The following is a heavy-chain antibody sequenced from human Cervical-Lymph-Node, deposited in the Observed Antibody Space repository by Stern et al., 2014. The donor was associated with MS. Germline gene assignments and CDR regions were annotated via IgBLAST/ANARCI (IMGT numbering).Heavy chain of an antibody. CDR2: IIPIFSTT. CDR3: AREGIPGAGGTFDN. J-gene: IGHJ4*02. D-gene: IGHD1-26*01. CDR1: GGTFSRYS. V-gene: IGHV1-69*01. Sequence: QVQLGQSGAEVKKPGSSVKVSCKVSGGTFSRYSLNWVRQAPGQGLEWMGGIIPIFSTTNYAQKFQGKVTISADGSTSTAYMEVNNLTSEDTAVYYCAREGIPGAGGTFDNWGQGTLVIVSS.